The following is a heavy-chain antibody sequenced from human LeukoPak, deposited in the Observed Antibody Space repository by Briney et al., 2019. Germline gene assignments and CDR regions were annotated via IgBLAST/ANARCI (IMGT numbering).Heavy chain of an antibody. Sequence: GGSLRLSCAASGFTFSSYSMHWVRQAPGRGLEWVSYISSSSSTIYYADSVKGRFTISRDNAKNSLYLQMNSLRAEDTAVYYCARSCGGDCYQMDCYYYMDVWGKGTTVTVSS. D-gene: IGHD2-21*02. CDR3: ARSCGGDCYQMDCYYYMDV. V-gene: IGHV3-48*01. CDR1: GFTFSSYS. J-gene: IGHJ6*03. CDR2: ISSSSSTI.